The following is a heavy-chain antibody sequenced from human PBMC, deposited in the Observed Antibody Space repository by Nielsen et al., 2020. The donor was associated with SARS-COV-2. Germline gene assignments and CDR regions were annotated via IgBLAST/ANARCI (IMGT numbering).Heavy chain of an antibody. V-gene: IGHV3-30*02. D-gene: IGHD2-15*01. CDR1: GFTFSSYS. J-gene: IGHJ4*02. CDR3: AKVRSIVGVVAATLALDY. Sequence: GESLKISCAASGFTFSSYSMNWVRQAPGKGLEWVAVIWYDGSNKYYADSVKGRFTISRDNSKNTLYLQMNSLRAEDTAVYYCAKVRSIVGVVAATLALDYWGQGTLVTVSS. CDR2: IWYDGSNK.